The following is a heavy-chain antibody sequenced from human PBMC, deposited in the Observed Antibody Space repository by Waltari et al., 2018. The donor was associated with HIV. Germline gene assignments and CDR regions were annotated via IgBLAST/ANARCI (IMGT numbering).Heavy chain of an antibody. J-gene: IGHJ1*01. V-gene: IGHV3-53*01. CDR2: IYIGGST. Sequence: EVQLVESVGALIQPGGSLRLSCAVSGFNVRTKYMSWVRPAPGKGLEWVSVIYIGGSTYYADSVKGRFTISRDEFRNTLNLQMNSLRVGDTAVYYCATHYEASGHEYFEHWGPGTLVAVSS. CDR3: ATHYEASGHEYFEH. CDR1: GFNVRTKY. D-gene: IGHD1-26*01.